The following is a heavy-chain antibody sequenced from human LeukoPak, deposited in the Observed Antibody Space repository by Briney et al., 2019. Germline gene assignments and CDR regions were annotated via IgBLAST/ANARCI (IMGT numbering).Heavy chain of an antibody. CDR3: TRETYEKLDS. Sequence: PGGSLRLSCAASGFTFSDLYMGWVRQAPGKGLEWVGRITHKPHGYTTKYAASLEGRFTISRDDSQTSLYLQITSLKTEDTAIYYFTRETYEKLDSWGQGTLVTVSS. J-gene: IGHJ4*02. CDR1: GFTFSDLY. V-gene: IGHV3-72*01. D-gene: IGHD5-12*01. CDR2: ITHKPHGYTT.